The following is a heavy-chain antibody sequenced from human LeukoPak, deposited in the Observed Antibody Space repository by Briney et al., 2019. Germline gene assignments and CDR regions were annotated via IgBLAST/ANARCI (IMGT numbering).Heavy chain of an antibody. CDR3: VATMKWDYGDTNLDY. CDR1: GDSISNYH. J-gene: IGHJ4*02. Sequence: PSETLSLTCTVPGDSISNYHWSWIRQPPGKGLEWIGYMYNSGGINYNPSLKSRVTISVDTSENQFSLKLTSVTAADTAVYYCVATMKWDYGDTNLDYWGQGTLVTVSS. CDR2: MYNSGGI. D-gene: IGHD4-17*01. V-gene: IGHV4-4*09.